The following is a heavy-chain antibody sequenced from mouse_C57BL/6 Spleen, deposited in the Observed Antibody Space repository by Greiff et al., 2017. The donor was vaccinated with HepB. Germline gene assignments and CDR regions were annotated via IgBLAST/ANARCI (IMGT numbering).Heavy chain of an antibody. J-gene: IGHJ2*01. CDR3: ARGYGSSYPYYFDY. D-gene: IGHD1-1*01. Sequence: QVQLQQPGAELVKPGASVKLSCKASGYTFTSYWMQWVKQRPGQGLEWIGEIDPSDSYTNYNQKFKGKATLTVDTSSSTAYMQLSSLTSEDSAVYYCARGYGSSYPYYFDYWGQGTTLTVSS. CDR2: IDPSDSYT. CDR1: GYTFTSYW. V-gene: IGHV1-50*01.